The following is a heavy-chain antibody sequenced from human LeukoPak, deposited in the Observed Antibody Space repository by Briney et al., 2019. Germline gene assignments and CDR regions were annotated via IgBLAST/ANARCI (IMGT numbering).Heavy chain of an antibody. V-gene: IGHV4-61*02. CDR3: ARHRGGDYVY. CDR2: IYSSGST. Sequence: SETLSLTCTVSGGSISSGSYYWSWIRQPAGKGLEWIGRIYSSGSTNYNPSLKSRVTISVDTSKNQFSLKLSSVTAADTAVYYCARHRGGDYVYWGQGTLVTVSS. CDR1: GGSISSGSYY. D-gene: IGHD4-17*01. J-gene: IGHJ4*02.